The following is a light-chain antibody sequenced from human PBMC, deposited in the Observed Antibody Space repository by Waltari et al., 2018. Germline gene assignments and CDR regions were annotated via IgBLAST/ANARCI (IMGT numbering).Light chain of an antibody. CDR2: GAS. J-gene: IGKJ4*01. CDR1: QDIANY. CDR3: QQSLSSPYLS. Sequence: DIQMTQSPSSLSASVGDRVTITCRASQDIANYVSWYQHAPGKAPKLLIYGASSLQSGVPSRFSGSGSGTDFTLTINSLQPEDFVTYYCQQSLSSPYLSFGGGTKVETK. V-gene: IGKV1-39*01.